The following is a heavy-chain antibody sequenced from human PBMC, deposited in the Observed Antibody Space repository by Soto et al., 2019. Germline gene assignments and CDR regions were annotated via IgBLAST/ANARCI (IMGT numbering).Heavy chain of an antibody. CDR2: INPNSGGT. CDR3: ARGEYYYDSSGYYRWFDP. CDR1: GYTFTGYY. D-gene: IGHD3-22*01. J-gene: IGHJ5*02. V-gene: IGHV1-2*02. Sequence: QVQLVQSGAEVKKPGASVKVSCKSSGYTFTGYYMHWVRQAPGQGLEWMGWINPNSGGTNYAQKFQGRVTMTRDPSISTAYMELSRLRSDDTAVYYCARGEYYYDSSGYYRWFDPWGQGTLVTVSS.